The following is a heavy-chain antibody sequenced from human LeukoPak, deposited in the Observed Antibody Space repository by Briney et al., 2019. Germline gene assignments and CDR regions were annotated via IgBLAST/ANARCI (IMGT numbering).Heavy chain of an antibody. CDR2: INPSGGST. CDR3: ARDNSVGETAWWFDP. CDR1: GYTFTSYY. J-gene: IGHJ5*02. D-gene: IGHD1-26*01. V-gene: IGHV1-46*01. Sequence: ASVKVSCKASGYTFTSYYMHWVRQAPGQGLEWMGIINPSGGSTSYAQKFQGRVTMTRDMSTSTDYMELSSLRSEDTAVYYCARDNSVGETAWWFDPWGQGTLVTVSS.